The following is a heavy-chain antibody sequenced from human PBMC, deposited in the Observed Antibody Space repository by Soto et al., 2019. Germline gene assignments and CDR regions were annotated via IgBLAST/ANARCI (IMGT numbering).Heavy chain of an antibody. CDR2: INHSGST. CDR1: GGSFSGYY. J-gene: IGHJ3*02. CDR3: ARGTVFVTTSAFDI. V-gene: IGHV4-34*01. Sequence: SETLSLTCAVYGGSFSGYYWSWIRQPPGKGLEWIGEINHSGSTNYNPSLKSRVTISVDTSKNQFSLKLSSVTAADTAVYYCARGTVFVTTSAFDIWGQGTMVTVSS. D-gene: IGHD3-22*01.